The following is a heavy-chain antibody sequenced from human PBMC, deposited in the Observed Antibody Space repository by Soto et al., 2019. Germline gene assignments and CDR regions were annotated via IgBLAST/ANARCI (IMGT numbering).Heavy chain of an antibody. CDR2: IYYSGST. D-gene: IGHD2-2*01. J-gene: IGHJ6*02. CDR3: ARQSCSSTSCYGYDYYGMHV. CDR1: GGSISIYS. Sequence: PSETLSLTCTVSGGSISIYSWSWIRQPPGKGLEGIGYIYYSGSTNYNPSLKSRVTISVDTSKNQFSLKLSSVTAADTAVYYCARQSCSSTSCYGYDYYGMHVWGQATTVPVS. V-gene: IGHV4-59*01.